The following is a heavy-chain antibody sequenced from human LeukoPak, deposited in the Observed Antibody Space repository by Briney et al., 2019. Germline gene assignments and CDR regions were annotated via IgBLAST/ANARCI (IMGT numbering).Heavy chain of an antibody. V-gene: IGHV3-23*01. J-gene: IGHJ1*01. Sequence: GGSLRLSCATSGFSFSSYAMSWVRQAPGKGLEWVSAMSSSDDGRYYAASVRGRFTISRDTSRSTLYLQMNSLRAEDAAVYYCAKDDDWGRYKHWGQGTLVTVSS. D-gene: IGHD3-16*01. CDR2: MSSSDDGR. CDR1: GFSFSSYA. CDR3: AKDDDWGRYKH.